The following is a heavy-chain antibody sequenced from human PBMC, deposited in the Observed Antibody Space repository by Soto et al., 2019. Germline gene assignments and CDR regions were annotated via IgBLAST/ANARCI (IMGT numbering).Heavy chain of an antibody. CDR3: SXXXXXILVVTHYAFDI. CDR2: ISAYNGNT. D-gene: IGHD3-3*02. CDR1: GYTFTSYG. Sequence: KVSCKASGYTFTSYGISWVRQAPGQGIERMGWISAYNGNTNYAQKLQGRVTMTTDTSTSTAYMELRSLRSDDTAGYYCSXXXXXILVVTHYAFDIWGQGTMVTVSS. V-gene: IGHV1-18*01. J-gene: IGHJ3*02.